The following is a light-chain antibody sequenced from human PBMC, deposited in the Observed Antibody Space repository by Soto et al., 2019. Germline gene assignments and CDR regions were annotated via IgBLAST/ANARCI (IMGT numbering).Light chain of an antibody. CDR3: QLYNTFFPYA. V-gene: IGKV1-5*03. Sequence: DIQMTQSPSALSASVGDRVTITCRASQSVTNWLAWYQQKPGKAPKVLIYQASNLQSGVPTRFRGSGSGTEFSLTIDSLQRDDCATYYWQLYNTFFPYAFGQGTRLEI. CDR2: QAS. CDR1: QSVTNW. J-gene: IGKJ2*01.